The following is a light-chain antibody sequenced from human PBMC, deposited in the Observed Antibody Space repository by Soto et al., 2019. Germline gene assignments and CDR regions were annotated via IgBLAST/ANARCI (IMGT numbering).Light chain of an antibody. V-gene: IGKV2-40*01. Sequence: IVMTPTPLSPPLTPGGPAPLSRRSSQSLFVCYDVSTYLDWYLQKPGQSPQLLIYTLSYRASGVPDRFSGSGSGTDFTLKISRVEAEDVGVYYCMQRIEFPRTFGQGTKV. CDR3: MQRIEFPRT. J-gene: IGKJ1*01. CDR1: QSLFVCYDVSTY. CDR2: TLS.